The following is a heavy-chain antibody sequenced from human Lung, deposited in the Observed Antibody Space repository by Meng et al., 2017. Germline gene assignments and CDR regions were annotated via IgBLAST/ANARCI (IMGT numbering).Heavy chain of an antibody. V-gene: IGHV4-34*01. CDR1: GGSFSDYY. CDR3: ARGPTTMAHDFDY. Sequence: QVHLQRWVAGLLKPSETLSLTCVVSGGSFSDYYWSWIRQPPGKGLEWIGEINHSGSTNYNPSLESRATISVDTSQNNLSLKLSSVTAADSAVYYCARGPTTMAHDFDYWGQGTLVTVSS. D-gene: IGHD4-11*01. CDR2: INHSGST. J-gene: IGHJ4*02.